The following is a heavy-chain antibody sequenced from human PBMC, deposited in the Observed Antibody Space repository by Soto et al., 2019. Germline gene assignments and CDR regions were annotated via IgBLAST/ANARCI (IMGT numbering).Heavy chain of an antibody. D-gene: IGHD2-15*01. V-gene: IGHV1-8*01. CDR1: GYTFTSYD. J-gene: IGHJ5*02. CDR2: MNPNSGNT. CDR3: VTISYCSGGRCPHPSNWFDP. Sequence: QVQLVQSGAEVKKPGASVKVSCKASGYTFTSYDINWVRQATGQGLEWMGWMNPNSGNTGYAQKFQGRVTMTRNTSISTAYMELSSLRSEDTAVYYCVTISYCSGGRCPHPSNWFDPWGQGTLVTVSS.